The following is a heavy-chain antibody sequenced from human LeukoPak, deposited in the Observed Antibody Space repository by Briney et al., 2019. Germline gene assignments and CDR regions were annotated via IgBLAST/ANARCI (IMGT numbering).Heavy chain of an antibody. D-gene: IGHD3-16*02. Sequence: PSETLSLTCTVSGGSISSYYWSWIRQPPGKGLEWIGYISYSGSTNYNPSLKSRVTISVDTSKNQFSLKLSSATAADTAVYYCAKYVWGSYPTFEDYWGQGTLVTVSS. J-gene: IGHJ4*02. CDR3: AKYVWGSYPTFEDY. CDR2: ISYSGST. V-gene: IGHV4-59*01. CDR1: GGSISSYY.